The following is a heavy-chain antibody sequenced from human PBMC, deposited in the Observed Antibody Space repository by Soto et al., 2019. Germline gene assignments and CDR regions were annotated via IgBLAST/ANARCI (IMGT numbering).Heavy chain of an antibody. V-gene: IGHV1-69*11. Sequence: SVKVSCKAAGGTFSSSGFSWVRQAPGQGLEWMGMIVPSLDTTNYAQKFQARVTITADEVTSTAYMELRSLRSEDTAVYYCARWPQPRYTADPYAVDVWGQGTRVTV. D-gene: IGHD3-16*02. CDR1: GGTFSSSG. J-gene: IGHJ6*02. CDR3: ARWPQPRYTADPYAVDV. CDR2: IVPSLDTT.